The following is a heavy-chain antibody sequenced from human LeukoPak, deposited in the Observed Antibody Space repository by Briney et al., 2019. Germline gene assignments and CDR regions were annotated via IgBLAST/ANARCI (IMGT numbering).Heavy chain of an antibody. D-gene: IGHD3-22*01. V-gene: IGHV5-51*01. CDR3: ARLGGADSSGLNFFDP. CDR2: VYGGNSET. CDR1: GYSFSNYW. Sequence: GESLKISCKASGYSFSNYWIGWVRQMPGKCLELMGIVYGGNSETTYNPSFQGQVTLSVDKSITTAYLQWGSLKASDTAMYYCARLGGADSSGLNFFDPWGQGTLVTVSS. J-gene: IGHJ5*02.